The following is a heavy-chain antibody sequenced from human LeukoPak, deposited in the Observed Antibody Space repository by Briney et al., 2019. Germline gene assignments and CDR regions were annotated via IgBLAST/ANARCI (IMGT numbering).Heavy chain of an antibody. J-gene: IGHJ5*02. D-gene: IGHD6-19*01. CDR1: GGSISSSSYY. CDR2: IYYSGST. V-gene: IGHV4-39*01. Sequence: KPPETLSLTCTVSGGSISSSSYYWGWIRQPPGKGLEWIGSIYYSGSTNYNPSLKSRVTISVDTSKNQFSLKLSSVTAADTAVYYCARHVRYSSGWYLNWFDPWGQGTLVTVSS. CDR3: ARHVRYSSGWYLNWFDP.